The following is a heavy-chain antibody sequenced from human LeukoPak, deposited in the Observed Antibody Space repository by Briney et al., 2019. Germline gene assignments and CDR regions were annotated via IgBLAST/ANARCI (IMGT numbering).Heavy chain of an antibody. CDR3: ARYCSGSSCYSWGYYFDY. D-gene: IGHD2-15*01. CDR1: GGSISSGSYY. V-gene: IGHV4-61*02. Sequence: SETLSLTCTVSGGSISSGSYYWNWIRQPAGKGLEWIGRIYSSGITNYNPSLKSRVTMSVDTSKNQFSLKLSSVTAADTAMDYCARYCSGSSCYSWGYYFDYWGQGTLVTVSS. J-gene: IGHJ4*02. CDR2: IYSSGIT.